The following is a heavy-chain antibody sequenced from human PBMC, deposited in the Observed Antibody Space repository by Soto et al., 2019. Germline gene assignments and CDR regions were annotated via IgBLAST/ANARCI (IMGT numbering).Heavy chain of an antibody. CDR1: GYTFTSSD. J-gene: IGHJ5*02. CDR3: ARGASP. CDR2: MNPNTGNT. V-gene: IGHV1-8*01. Sequence: QVQLVQSGAEVKKPGASVKVSCKASGYTFTSSDINWVRQATGQGLEWMGWMNPNTGNTGYAQKFQGRITLTRSTSISTAYSELSSLNSDDSAVYYCARGASPWGQGTLVTVSS.